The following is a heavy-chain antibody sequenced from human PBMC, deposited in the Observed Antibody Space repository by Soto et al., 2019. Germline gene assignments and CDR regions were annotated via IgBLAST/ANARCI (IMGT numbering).Heavy chain of an antibody. CDR2: IIPIFGTA. CDR3: ARDIVVVPAAKAMNYYGMDV. V-gene: IGHV1-69*06. CDR1: GGTFISYA. Sequence: AAVKVSFKASGGTFISYAISWVLQAPGQGLEWMGGIIPIFGTANYAQKFQGRVTITADKSTSTAYMELSSLRSEDTAVYYCARDIVVVPAAKAMNYYGMDVWGQGTTVTAP. D-gene: IGHD2-2*01. J-gene: IGHJ6*02.